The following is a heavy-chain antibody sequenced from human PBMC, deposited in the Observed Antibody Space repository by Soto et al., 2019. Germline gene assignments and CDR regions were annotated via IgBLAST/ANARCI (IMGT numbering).Heavy chain of an antibody. CDR2: IYGGGRT. CDR3: AKGFNWNSVDS. J-gene: IGHJ4*02. Sequence: PGGSLRLSCEASGFTVSNTYMSWIRQAPGRGLEWVSIIYGGGRTYYTDSVKGRFTISKDNSRNTVYLQMNSLRAEDTALYYCAKGFNWNSVDSWGQGTLVTVSS. D-gene: IGHD1-20*01. V-gene: IGHV3-53*01. CDR1: GFTVSNTY.